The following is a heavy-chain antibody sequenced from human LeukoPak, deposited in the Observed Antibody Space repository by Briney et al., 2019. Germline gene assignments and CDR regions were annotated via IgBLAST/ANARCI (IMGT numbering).Heavy chain of an antibody. CDR1: GYTFTGYY. D-gene: IGHD6-19*01. V-gene: IGHV1-2*06. CDR3: IRGFRLSVAGLNDY. CDR2: INPNSGGT. Sequence: ASVKVSCKASGYTFTGYYIHWVRQAPGQGLEWMGRINPNSGGTDYAQKFQGRVTMTRDTSISTAYMELSSLTTEDTAVYYCIRGFRLSVAGLNDYWGQGTMVRVSS. J-gene: IGHJ4*02.